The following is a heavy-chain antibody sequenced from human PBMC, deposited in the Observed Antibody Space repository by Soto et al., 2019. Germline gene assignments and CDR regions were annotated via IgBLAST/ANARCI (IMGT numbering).Heavy chain of an antibody. CDR1: GNSVSSNTDA. D-gene: IGHD2-21*02. CDR3: ARGVAASGIHL. V-gene: IGHV6-1*01. J-gene: IGHJ5*02. Sequence: SQTLSLTCAMSGNSVSSNTDAWNWIRSSPSRGLEWLGRTYYRSNWRHDYAVSVKSRITVNPDTSKNHFSLQLNSVTPDDTAVYYCARGVAASGIHLWGQATLVTVSS. CDR2: TYYRSNWRH.